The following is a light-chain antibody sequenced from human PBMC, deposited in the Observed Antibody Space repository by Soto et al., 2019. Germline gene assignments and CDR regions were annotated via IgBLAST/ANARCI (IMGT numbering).Light chain of an antibody. CDR2: GNS. V-gene: IGLV1-40*01. CDR1: SSNIGAGYD. CDR3: QSYDSSLSGSV. Sequence: QSVLTQPPSVSGAPGQRVTISCTGSSSNIGAGYDVHWYQQLPGTAPKLLIYGNSNRPSGVPDRFSGSKSGTSASLAITGLQDEDEADDYCQSYDSSLSGSVFGGGTKVTVL. J-gene: IGLJ2*01.